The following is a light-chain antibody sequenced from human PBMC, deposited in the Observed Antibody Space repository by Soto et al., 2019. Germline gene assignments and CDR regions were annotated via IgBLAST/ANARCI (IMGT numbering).Light chain of an antibody. V-gene: IGLV1-44*01. CDR1: SSNIGSNA. CDR3: AAWGDRLNTWV. Sequence: QSALTQPPSASGTPGQRVTNSCSGSSSNIGSNAVTWYQHFPGTAPKVLIYSGRQRASGVPDRFSGSKSGTSASLAISGLRAEDEADYFCAAWGDRLNTWVFGGGTKVTVL. CDR2: SGR. J-gene: IGLJ3*02.